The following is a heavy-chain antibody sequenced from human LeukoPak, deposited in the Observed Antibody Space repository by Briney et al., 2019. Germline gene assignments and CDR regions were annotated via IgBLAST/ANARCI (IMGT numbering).Heavy chain of an antibody. CDR3: AKVSPVVPAAIDAFDI. J-gene: IGHJ3*02. CDR2: VSGSGGST. CDR1: GFTFSTYS. Sequence: PGGSLRLSCAASGFTFSTYSMTWFRQAPGKVLEWVSTVSGSGGSTYYADSVKARFTISRENSKTTLYLQMNSLRAEDTAVYYCAKVSPVVPAAIDAFDIWGQGTMVTVSS. D-gene: IGHD2-2*01. V-gene: IGHV3-23*01.